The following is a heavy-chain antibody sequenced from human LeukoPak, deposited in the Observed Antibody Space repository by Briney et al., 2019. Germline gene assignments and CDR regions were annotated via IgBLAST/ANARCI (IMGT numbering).Heavy chain of an antibody. J-gene: IGHJ4*02. Sequence: GGSLRLSCAASGFTFSSYSMNWVRQAPGKWLEWVSSISSSSSYIYYADSVKGRFTIPRDNAKNSLYLQMNSLRAEDTALYYCAKASSHYYFDYWGQGTLVTVSS. CDR2: ISSSSSYI. D-gene: IGHD6-13*01. CDR3: AKASSHYYFDY. V-gene: IGHV3-21*04. CDR1: GFTFSSYS.